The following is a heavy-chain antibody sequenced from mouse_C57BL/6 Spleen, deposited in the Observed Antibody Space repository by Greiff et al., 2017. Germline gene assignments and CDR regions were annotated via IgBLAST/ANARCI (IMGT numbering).Heavy chain of an antibody. CDR1: GYTFTSYG. J-gene: IGHJ1*03. D-gene: IGHD2-5*01. CDR2: IHPNSGSL. Sequence: VQLQQPGAELVKPGASVKLSCKASGYTFTSYGMHWLKQRPGQGLGWIGMIHPNSGSLNYNEKFKSKATLTVYTSASSAYMQLSSLTSEDSAVYCGARMGSYSNGYCDVWGTGTTVTVSS. V-gene: IGHV1-64*01. CDR3: ARMGSYSNGYCDV.